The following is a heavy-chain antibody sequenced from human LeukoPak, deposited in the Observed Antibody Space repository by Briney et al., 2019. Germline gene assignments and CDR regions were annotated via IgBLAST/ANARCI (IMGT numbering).Heavy chain of an antibody. J-gene: IGHJ4*02. CDR2: IYYSGNT. CDR3: ARQTGSGLFILP. Sequence: SETLSLTCTVSGDSISSSNSYWGWIRQPPGKGLEWIGSIYYSGNTYYNASLKSQVSISIDTSKNQFSLRLTSVTAADTAVYYCARQTGSGLFILPGGQGTLVTVSS. CDR1: GDSISSSNSY. D-gene: IGHD3/OR15-3a*01. V-gene: IGHV4-39*01.